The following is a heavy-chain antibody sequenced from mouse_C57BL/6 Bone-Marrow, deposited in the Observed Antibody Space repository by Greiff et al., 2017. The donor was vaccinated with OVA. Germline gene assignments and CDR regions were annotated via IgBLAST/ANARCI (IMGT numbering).Heavy chain of an antibody. D-gene: IGHD3-1*01. CDR1: GFTFSDAW. V-gene: IGHV6-6*01. CDR2: IRNKANNHAT. CDR3: TRQVGYYFDY. J-gene: IGHJ2*01. Sequence: EVQLVESGGGLVQPGGSMKLSCAASGFTFSDAWMDWVRQSPEKGLEWVAEIRNKANNHATYYAESVKGRFTISRDDSKSSVYLQMNSLRAEDTGIYYCTRQVGYYFDYWGQDTTLTVSS.